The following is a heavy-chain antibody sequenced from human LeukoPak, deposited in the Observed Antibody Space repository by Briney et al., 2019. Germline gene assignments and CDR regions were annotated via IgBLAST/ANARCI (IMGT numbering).Heavy chain of an antibody. Sequence: GGSLRLSCAASGLTFSSYAMSWVRQAPGKGLEWVSAISGSGGSTYYADSVKGRFTISRDNSKNTLYLQMNSLRAEDTAVYYCAKDLGYGDYGFYYYYGMDVWGQGTTVTVSS. CDR2: ISGSGGST. D-gene: IGHD4-17*01. V-gene: IGHV3-23*01. J-gene: IGHJ6*02. CDR3: AKDLGYGDYGFYYYYGMDV. CDR1: GLTFSSYA.